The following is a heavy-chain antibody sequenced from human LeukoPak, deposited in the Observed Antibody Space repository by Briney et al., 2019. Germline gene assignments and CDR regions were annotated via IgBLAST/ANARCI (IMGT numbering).Heavy chain of an antibody. CDR2: INHSGST. Sequence: PSETLSLTCAVYGGSFSGYYWSWIRQPPGKGLEWIGEINHSGSTNYNPSLKSRVTISVDTSKNQFSLKLSSVTAADTAVYYCARGLSRAYYYGSGGYANWFDPWGQGTLVTVSS. CDR3: ARGLSRAYYYGSGGYANWFDP. CDR1: GGSFSGYY. D-gene: IGHD3-10*01. J-gene: IGHJ5*02. V-gene: IGHV4-34*01.